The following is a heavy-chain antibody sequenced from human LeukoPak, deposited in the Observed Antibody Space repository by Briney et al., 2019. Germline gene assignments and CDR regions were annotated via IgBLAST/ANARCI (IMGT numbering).Heavy chain of an antibody. Sequence: SETLSLTCTVSGGSINNDFWTWIRQPAGKGLEWIGRIYSGGATNYNPSLKSRVTISVDTSKNQFSLKLSSVTAADTAVYYCARSVEGYCRGGSCYYYSYYMDVWGKGTTVTVSS. CDR2: IYSGGAT. J-gene: IGHJ6*03. CDR3: ARSVEGYCRGGSCYYYSYYMDV. CDR1: GGSINNDF. V-gene: IGHV4-4*07. D-gene: IGHD2-15*01.